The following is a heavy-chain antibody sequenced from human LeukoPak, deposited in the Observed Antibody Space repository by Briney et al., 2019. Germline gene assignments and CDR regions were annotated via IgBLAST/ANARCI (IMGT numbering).Heavy chain of an antibody. Sequence: PGGSLRLSCAASGFTFNKFWMHWVRHAPGKGLVWVSGINTDGSSTTYADSVKGRFTISRDNAKNTLYLQMNSLRAEDTAVYYCAKGGRDSHYDSSGSLGYWGQGTLVTVSS. J-gene: IGHJ4*02. V-gene: IGHV3-74*03. CDR1: GFTFNKFW. D-gene: IGHD3-22*01. CDR2: INTDGSST. CDR3: AKGGRDSHYDSSGSLGY.